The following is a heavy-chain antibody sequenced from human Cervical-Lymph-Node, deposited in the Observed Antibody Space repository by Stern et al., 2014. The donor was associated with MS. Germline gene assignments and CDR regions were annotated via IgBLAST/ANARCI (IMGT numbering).Heavy chain of an antibody. CDR1: GYDFTGFF. D-gene: IGHD2/OR15-2a*01. CDR2: LNPNSDDP. J-gene: IGHJ4*02. Sequence: VQLVESGAKMKKPGASVKVSCKASGYDFTGFFIHLVRQVPGQGLEWMGRLNPNSDDPTYAQNFQDRVTLTRDTSISTAYLELSGLTSADTAVYYCAREATRIIVGIDYWGQGTQVTVSS. V-gene: IGHV1-2*06. CDR3: AREATRIIVGIDY.